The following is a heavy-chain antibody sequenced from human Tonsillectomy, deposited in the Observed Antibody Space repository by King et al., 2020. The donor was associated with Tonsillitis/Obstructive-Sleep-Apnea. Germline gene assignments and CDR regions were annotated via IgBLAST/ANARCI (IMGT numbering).Heavy chain of an antibody. Sequence: VQLVESGGGLVQPGGSLRLSCAASGFSFSSYVMSWVRQAPGKGLEWVSSISTSGGSTYYADSVKGRFTNSRDSSKNALYLQMNSLTTEDTALYYCARVPQGSNPSCHRVDYWGQGTLVTVSS. J-gene: IGHJ4*02. V-gene: IGHV3-23*04. CDR2: ISTSGGST. CDR1: GFSFSSYV. D-gene: IGHD2-2*01. CDR3: ARVPQGSNPSCHRVDY.